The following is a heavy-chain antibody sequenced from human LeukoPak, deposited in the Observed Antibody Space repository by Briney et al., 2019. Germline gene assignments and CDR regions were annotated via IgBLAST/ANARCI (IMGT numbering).Heavy chain of an antibody. CDR1: EFTFSSYW. J-gene: IGHJ6*02. Sequence: GGSLRLSCTASEFTFSSYWMSWVRQAPGKGLEWVANIKQGGSEEDYVDSVKGRFTISRDNAKNSLYLQMNNLRAEDTAVYYCARYCGGDCYGMDVWGQGTTVTVSS. CDR3: ARYCGGDCYGMDV. CDR2: IKQGGSEE. D-gene: IGHD2-21*01. V-gene: IGHV3-7*01.